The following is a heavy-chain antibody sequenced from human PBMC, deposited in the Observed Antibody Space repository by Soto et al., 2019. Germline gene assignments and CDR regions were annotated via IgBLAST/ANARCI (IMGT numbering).Heavy chain of an antibody. CDR3: ARHSSVAGIRYTGQNTYYYYYYMDV. CDR2: IYPGDSGT. J-gene: IGHJ6*03. CDR1: GYSFTSYW. Sequence: PGESLKISCKGSGYSFTSYWIGWVRQMPGKGLEWMGIIYPGDSGTRYSPSFQGQVTISADKSISTAYLQWSSLKASDTAMYYCARHSSVAGIRYTGQNTYYYYYYMDVWGKGTTVTVSS. D-gene: IGHD6-19*01. V-gene: IGHV5-51*01.